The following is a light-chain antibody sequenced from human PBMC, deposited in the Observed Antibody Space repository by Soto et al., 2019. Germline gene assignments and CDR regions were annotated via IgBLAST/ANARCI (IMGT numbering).Light chain of an antibody. CDR1: SSNIGSNT. CDR2: SNN. J-gene: IGLJ3*02. Sequence: QAVVTQPPSASGTPGQRVTISCSGRSSNIGSNTVNWYQQLPGTAPKLLIYSNNQRPSGVPDRFSSSKSGTSASLAISGLQSEDEADYYCAAWDDSLNGWVFGGGTKLTVL. V-gene: IGLV1-44*01. CDR3: AAWDDSLNGWV.